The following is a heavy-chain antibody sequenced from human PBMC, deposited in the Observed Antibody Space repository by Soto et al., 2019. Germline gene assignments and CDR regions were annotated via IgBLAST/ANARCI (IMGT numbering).Heavy chain of an antibody. CDR3: ARSQGSSASLEIYDYYYYGMDV. CDR1: GGTFSSYA. D-gene: IGHD2-2*01. Sequence: QVQLVQSGAEVKKPGSSVKVSCKASGGTFSSYAISWVRQAPGQGLEGMGGIIPISGTANYAQKFQGRVTITADASTSTAYMELSSLRSEDTAVYYCARSQGSSASLEIYDYYYYGMDVWGQGTTVTVSS. J-gene: IGHJ6*02. CDR2: IIPISGTA. V-gene: IGHV1-69*01.